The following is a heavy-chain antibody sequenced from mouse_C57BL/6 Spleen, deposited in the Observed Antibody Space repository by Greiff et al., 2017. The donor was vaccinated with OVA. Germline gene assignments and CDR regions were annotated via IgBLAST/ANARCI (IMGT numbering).Heavy chain of an antibody. CDR2: ISSGGDYI. CDR3: TRFTTVVADYYAMDY. D-gene: IGHD1-1*01. J-gene: IGHJ4*01. V-gene: IGHV5-9-1*02. Sequence: EVQRVESGEGLVKPGGSLKLSCAASGFTFSSYAMSWVRQTPEKRLEWVAYISSGGDYIYYADTVKGRFTISRDNARNTLYLQMSSLKSEDTAMYYCTRFTTVVADYYAMDYWGQGTSVTVSS. CDR1: GFTFSSYA.